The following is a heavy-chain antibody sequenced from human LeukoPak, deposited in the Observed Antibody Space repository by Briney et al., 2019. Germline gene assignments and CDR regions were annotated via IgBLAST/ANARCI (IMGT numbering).Heavy chain of an antibody. CDR2: INTKSGDT. CDR1: GYSFSDNY. D-gene: IGHD3-22*01. V-gene: IGHV1-2*02. J-gene: IGHJ3*01. Sequence: WASVKVSCKASGYSFSDNYVHWVRQAPGQGLEYMGWINTKSGDTNFSQRFKGRVTMTSDTSISTAYMEMRKLRSDDTAVYFCARGKDDSTGHYDAFDVWGDGKMVTVSS. CDR3: ARGKDDSTGHYDAFDV.